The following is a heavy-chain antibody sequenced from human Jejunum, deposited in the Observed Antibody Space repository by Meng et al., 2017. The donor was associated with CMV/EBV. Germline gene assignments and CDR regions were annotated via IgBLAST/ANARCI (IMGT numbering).Heavy chain of an antibody. CDR3: ARGSIFVSFDS. J-gene: IGHJ4*02. CDR1: GGSIGSGDYY. CDR2: IHDTGST. V-gene: IGHV4-30-4*08. Sequence: QVQLHEGGGALLRRSGIRSLTCSVSGGSIGSGDYYWSWIRQPPGKGLEWIGYIHDTGSTYYNPSLKSRVDISLGTSRNHFSLTLSSVTAEDTAVYFCARGSIFVSFDSWGQGTLVTVSS. D-gene: IGHD3-3*01.